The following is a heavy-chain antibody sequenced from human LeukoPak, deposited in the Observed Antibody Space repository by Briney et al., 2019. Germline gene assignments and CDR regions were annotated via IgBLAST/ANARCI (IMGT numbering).Heavy chain of an antibody. D-gene: IGHD3-9*01. CDR1: GFTFSSYW. CDR3: ARDLGGTVLRYFDWLFHGMDV. CDR2: IKQDGSEK. V-gene: IGHV3-7*01. Sequence: GGSLRLSCAASGFTFSSYWMSWVRQAPGKGLEWVANIKQDGSEKYYVDSVKGRFTISRDNAKNSLYLQMNSLRAEDTAVYYCARDLGGTVLRYFDWLFHGMDVWGQGTTVTVSS. J-gene: IGHJ6*02.